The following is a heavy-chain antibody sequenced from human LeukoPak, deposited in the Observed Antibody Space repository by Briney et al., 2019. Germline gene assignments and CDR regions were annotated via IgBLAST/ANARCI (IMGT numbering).Heavy chain of an antibody. CDR3: ARDRIAAAGPHFDY. J-gene: IGHJ4*02. Sequence: GGSLRLSCAASGFTFSSYWMSWVRQAPGKGLEWVANIKQDGSEKYYVDSVKGRFTISRDNAKNSLYLQMNSLRAEDTAVYYWARDRIAAAGPHFDYWGQGTLVTVSS. D-gene: IGHD6-13*01. CDR2: IKQDGSEK. CDR1: GFTFSSYW. V-gene: IGHV3-7*04.